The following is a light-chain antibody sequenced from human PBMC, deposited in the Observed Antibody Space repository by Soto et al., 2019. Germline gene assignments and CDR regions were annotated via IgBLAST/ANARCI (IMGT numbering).Light chain of an antibody. CDR2: EVS. V-gene: IGLV2-14*01. CDR3: SSYTLRNTLVL. Sequence: VLTQPASVSGSPGQSITISCTGTSSDVGGYNFVSWYQQHPGKAPRLIIYEVSSRPSGVSYRFSGSKSGNTASLTISGLQAEDEADYYCSSYTLRNTLVLFGGGTKLTVL. CDR1: SSDVGGYNF. J-gene: IGLJ3*02.